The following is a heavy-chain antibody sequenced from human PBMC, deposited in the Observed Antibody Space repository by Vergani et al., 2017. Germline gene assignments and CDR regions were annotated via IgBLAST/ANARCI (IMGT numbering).Heavy chain of an antibody. D-gene: IGHD3-10*01. V-gene: IGHV3-23*01. CDR3: AKDFITMVRGVIGYFDY. Sequence: EVQLLESGGGLVQPGGSLRLSCAASGFTFSSYAMSWVRQAPGKGLEWVSAISGSGGSTYYADSVKGRFTISRDNSRNTLYLQMNSLRAEDTAVYYCAKDFITMVRGVIGYFDYWGQGTLVTVSS. CDR2: ISGSGGST. CDR1: GFTFSSYA. J-gene: IGHJ4*02.